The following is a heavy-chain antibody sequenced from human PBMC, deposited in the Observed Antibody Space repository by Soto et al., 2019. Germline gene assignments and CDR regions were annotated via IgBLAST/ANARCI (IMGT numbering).Heavy chain of an antibody. J-gene: IGHJ4*02. D-gene: IGHD4-17*01. CDR2: IYYSGSP. V-gene: IGHV4-30-4*01. CDR3: ARDIRPYTVTTDFDY. Sequence: QVQLQESGPGLVKPSQTLSLTCTVSGGSISSGDYYWSWIRQPPGKGLEWIGYIYYSGSPYNNPYLMSRVTISVDMFKNHFSLKLSSVTAADTAVYYCARDIRPYTVTTDFDYWGQGTLVTVSS. CDR1: GGSISSGDYY.